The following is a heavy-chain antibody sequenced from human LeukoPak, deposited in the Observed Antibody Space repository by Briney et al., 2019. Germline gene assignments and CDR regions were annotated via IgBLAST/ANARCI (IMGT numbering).Heavy chain of an antibody. D-gene: IGHD6-13*01. Sequence: ASVKVSCKTSGYTFTGYYIHWVRQAPGQGLEWMGWINPNTGATNYAQKFQGRVTLTRDKSISTVYMEVRRLRSDDTAVYFCARDSPYNNNWYYYFDSWGQGTLVTVSS. CDR2: INPNTGAT. CDR1: GYTFTGYY. V-gene: IGHV1-2*02. CDR3: ARDSPYNNNWYYYFDS. J-gene: IGHJ4*02.